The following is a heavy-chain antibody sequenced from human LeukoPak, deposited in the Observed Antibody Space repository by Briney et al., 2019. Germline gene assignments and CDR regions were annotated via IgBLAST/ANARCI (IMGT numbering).Heavy chain of an antibody. D-gene: IGHD1-26*01. CDR1: GGSISSYY. J-gene: IGHJ6*03. CDR2: IYYSGST. V-gene: IGHV4-59*01. Sequence: SETLSLTCTVSGGSISSYYWSWIRQPPGKGLEWIGYIYYSGSTNYNPSLKSRDTISVDTSKNQFSLKLSSVTAADTAVYYCARDIVGATLGYYYMDVWGKGTTVTVSS. CDR3: ARDIVGATLGYYYMDV.